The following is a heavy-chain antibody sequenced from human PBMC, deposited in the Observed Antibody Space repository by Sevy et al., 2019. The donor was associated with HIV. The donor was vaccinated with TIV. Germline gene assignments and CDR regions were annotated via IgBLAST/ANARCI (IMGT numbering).Heavy chain of an antibody. CDR2: ISRSSSTI. Sequence: GGSLRLSCAASGFTFRNYDMHWVRQAPGKGLEWVSYISRSSSTIYYVDSVKGRFTISRDNAKNSLYLQMNSLRAEDTAVYYCARSPPYSSGWYGIDYWGQGTLVTVSS. CDR3: ARSPPYSSGWYGIDY. CDR1: GFTFRNYD. D-gene: IGHD6-19*01. V-gene: IGHV3-48*01. J-gene: IGHJ4*02.